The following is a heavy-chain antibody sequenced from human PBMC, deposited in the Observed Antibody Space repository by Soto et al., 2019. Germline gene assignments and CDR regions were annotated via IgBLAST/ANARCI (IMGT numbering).Heavy chain of an antibody. J-gene: IGHJ4*02. CDR2: VYNSGNT. V-gene: IGHV4-4*07. CDR3: ARTHWVSGTEY. Sequence: QVQLQESGPGLLKPSETLSLTCTVSGGTMTGYFWSWIRQPAGKGLEWIGHVYNSGNTDYNPSLASRITMAVDTSKRQFSLNVKSVTAADTAVYYCARTHWVSGTEYWGQGILVTVSS. D-gene: IGHD6-19*01. CDR1: GGTMTGYF.